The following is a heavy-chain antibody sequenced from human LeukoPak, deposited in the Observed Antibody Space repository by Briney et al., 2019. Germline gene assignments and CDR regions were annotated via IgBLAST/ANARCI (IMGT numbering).Heavy chain of an antibody. J-gene: IGHJ4*02. Sequence: ASVKASCKASGGTFSSYAISWVRQAPGQGLEWMGRIIPILGIANYAQKFQGRVTITADKSTSTAYMELSSLRSEDTAVYYCARVKASYYYDEYYFDYWGQGTLVTVSS. V-gene: IGHV1-69*04. CDR3: ARVKASYYYDEYYFDY. CDR2: IIPILGIA. D-gene: IGHD3-22*01. CDR1: GGTFSSYA.